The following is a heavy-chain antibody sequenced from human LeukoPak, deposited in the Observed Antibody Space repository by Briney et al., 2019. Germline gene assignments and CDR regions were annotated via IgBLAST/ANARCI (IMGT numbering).Heavy chain of an antibody. J-gene: IGHJ6*03. CDR1: GFIFDNFG. CDR2: ISASGHST. V-gene: IGHV3-23*01. CDR3: ARVGDYYYYMDV. Sequence: GGSLRLSCAASGFIFDNFGMTWVRQAAGKGLEWVSRISASGHSTTYADSVKGRITISRDNSKNTLYLQMNSLRAEDTAVYYCARVGDYYYYMDVWGKGTTVTVSS.